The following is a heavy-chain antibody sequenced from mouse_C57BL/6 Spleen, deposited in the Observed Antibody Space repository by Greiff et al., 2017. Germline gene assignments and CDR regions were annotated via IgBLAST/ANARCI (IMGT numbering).Heavy chain of an antibody. J-gene: IGHJ3*01. CDR3: ARVPYGYDSAWFAY. CDR2: IDPSDSYT. CDR1: GYTFTSYW. Sequence: QVQLKQSGAELVMPGASVKLSCKASGYTFTSYWMHWVKQRPGQGLEWIGEIDPSDSYTNYNQKFKGKSTSTVDKSSSTAYMQLSSLTSEDSAVYYCARVPYGYDSAWFAYWGQGTLVTVSA. D-gene: IGHD2-2*01. V-gene: IGHV1-69*01.